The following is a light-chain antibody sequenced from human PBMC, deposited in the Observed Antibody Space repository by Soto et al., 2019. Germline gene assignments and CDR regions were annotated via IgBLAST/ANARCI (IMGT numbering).Light chain of an antibody. CDR3: QQYNNWPQT. J-gene: IGKJ2*01. V-gene: IGKV3-15*01. CDR1: QSISSN. Sequence: EIVMTQSPATLSVSPGDRATLSCRASQSISSNLAWYQQTPGQAPRLLVYGASTRATGIPARFSGSGSGTEFTLTISGLQSEDFAVYYCQQYNNWPQTFGQGTKLEIK. CDR2: GAS.